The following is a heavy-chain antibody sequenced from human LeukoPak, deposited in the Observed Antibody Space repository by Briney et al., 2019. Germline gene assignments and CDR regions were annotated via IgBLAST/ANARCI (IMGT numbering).Heavy chain of an antibody. Sequence: SVKVSCKASGGTFSSYAISWVRQAPGQGLEWMGGIIPIFGTANYAQKFQGRVTITADESTSTAYMELSSLRSEDTAVYYCARSSRDYDILTGYHLDYWGQGTLVTVSS. CDR3: ARSSRDYDILTGYHLDY. J-gene: IGHJ4*02. CDR1: GGTFSSYA. CDR2: IIPIFGTA. D-gene: IGHD3-9*01. V-gene: IGHV1-69*13.